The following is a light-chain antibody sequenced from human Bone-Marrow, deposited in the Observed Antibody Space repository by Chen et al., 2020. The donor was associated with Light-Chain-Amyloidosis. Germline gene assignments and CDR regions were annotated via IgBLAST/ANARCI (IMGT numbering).Light chain of an antibody. CDR3: NSYQSDYSLVV. V-gene: IGLV2-14*01. J-gene: IGLJ2*01. Sequence: QSSLTQPASVSGSPGRSTTISCIGTTRDIGVNNYVYWYQQHPGTAPKLILYGVTKRPSGVSHRFSGSKSGDSASLTIYGLQSEDDAVYYCNSYQSDYSLVVFGGGTKLTVL. CDR2: GVT. CDR1: TRDIGVNNY.